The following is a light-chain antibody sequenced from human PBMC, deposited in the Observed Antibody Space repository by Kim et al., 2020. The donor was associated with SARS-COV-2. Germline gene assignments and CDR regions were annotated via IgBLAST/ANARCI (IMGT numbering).Light chain of an antibody. V-gene: IGLV2-8*01. CDR3: SSYAGGNNWV. CDR2: EVN. CDR1: RSDVGSYNY. J-gene: IGLJ3*02. Sequence: QSALTQPPSASGSPGQSVTISCTGTRSDVGSYNYVSWYQQHPGKAPKLMIYEVNKRTSGVPDRFSGSRSGNTASLTVSGLQADDEADYYCSSYAGGNNWVFGGGTQLTVL.